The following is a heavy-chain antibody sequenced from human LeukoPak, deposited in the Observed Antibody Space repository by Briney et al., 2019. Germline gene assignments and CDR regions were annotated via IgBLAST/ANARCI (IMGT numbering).Heavy chain of an antibody. Sequence: GESLKISCKASGYSFTTTWIGWVRQTPGKGLEWMGIIYPGDSDTRYSPSFQGQVTISADKSISTAYLQWSSLKASDTAMYYCARQVRVIDFWSGYYSRGNWFDPWGQGTLVTVSS. CDR2: IYPGDSDT. CDR1: GYSFTTTW. D-gene: IGHD3-3*01. V-gene: IGHV5-51*01. J-gene: IGHJ5*02. CDR3: ARQVRVIDFWSGYYSRGNWFDP.